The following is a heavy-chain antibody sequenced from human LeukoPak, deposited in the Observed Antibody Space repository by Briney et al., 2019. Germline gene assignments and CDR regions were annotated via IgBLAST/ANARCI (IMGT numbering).Heavy chain of an antibody. J-gene: IGHJ4*02. D-gene: IGHD3-9*01. Sequence: PSETLSLTCSVSGGSISSGDYCWSWLRQPPGKGLEWIGNIYYSGSTFYNPSLKSRVTISLDTSKHQFSLKLTSVTAADTAVYYCAREWDTSSFDPRASGDHWGQGTPVTVSS. CDR1: GGSISSGDYC. V-gene: IGHV4-39*07. CDR2: IYYSGST. CDR3: AREWDTSSFDPRASGDH.